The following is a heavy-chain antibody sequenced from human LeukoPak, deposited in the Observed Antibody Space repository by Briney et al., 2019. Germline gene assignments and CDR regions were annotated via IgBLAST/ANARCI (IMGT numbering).Heavy chain of an antibody. CDR2: IYYSGST. D-gene: IGHD1-26*01. J-gene: IGHJ4*02. V-gene: IGHV4-39*01. Sequence: PSETLSLTCTVSGGSISSSSYYWGWIRQPPGKGLEWIGSIYYSGSTYYNPSLKSRVTISVDTSKNQFSLKLSSVTAADTAVYYCARIVGASDYWGQGTLVAVSS. CDR1: GGSISSSSYY. CDR3: ARIVGASDY.